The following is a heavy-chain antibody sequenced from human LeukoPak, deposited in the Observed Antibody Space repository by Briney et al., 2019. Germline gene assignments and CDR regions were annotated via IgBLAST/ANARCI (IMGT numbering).Heavy chain of an antibody. D-gene: IGHD2-15*01. Sequence: GGSLRLSCAASGFTISSYWMSWVRQAPGKGLEWVANIKQDGSEKYYVDSVKGRFTISRDNAKNSLYLRMNSLRAEDTAVYYCARSQVVVASYYFDYWGQGTLVTVSS. CDR1: GFTISSYW. J-gene: IGHJ4*02. CDR3: ARSQVVVASYYFDY. V-gene: IGHV3-7*03. CDR2: IKQDGSEK.